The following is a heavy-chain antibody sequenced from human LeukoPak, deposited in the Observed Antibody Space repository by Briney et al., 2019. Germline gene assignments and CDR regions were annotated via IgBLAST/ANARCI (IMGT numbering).Heavy chain of an antibody. J-gene: IGHJ5*02. CDR3: ARHDRNYYDSSGYSLFDP. V-gene: IGHV4-39*01. D-gene: IGHD3-22*01. CDR2: IYYSGST. CDR1: GFTFSSYN. Sequence: GSLRLSCAASGFTFSSYNMNWVRQPPGKGLEWIGSIYYSGSTYYNPSLKSRVTISVDTSKNQFSLKLSSVTAADTAVYYCARHDRNYYDSSGYSLFDPWGQGTLVTVSS.